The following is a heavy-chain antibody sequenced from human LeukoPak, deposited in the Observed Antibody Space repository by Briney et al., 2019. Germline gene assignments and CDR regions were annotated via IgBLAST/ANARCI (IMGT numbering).Heavy chain of an antibody. D-gene: IGHD4-11*01. V-gene: IGHV4-4*09. CDR2: ISTSGSP. CDR3: ASSDYSTASRYYYYMDV. CDR1: GGSISNYY. J-gene: IGHJ6*03. Sequence: SETLSLTCTVSGGSISNYYWTWIRQPPGKGLGWIGFISTSGSPNHNPSLMTRVTISIDTSKSQFSLKLSSVTAADTAVYYCASSDYSTASRYYYYMDVWGKGTTVTVSS.